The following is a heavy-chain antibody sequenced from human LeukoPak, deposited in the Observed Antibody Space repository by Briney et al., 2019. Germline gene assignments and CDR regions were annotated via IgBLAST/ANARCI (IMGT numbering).Heavy chain of an antibody. CDR1: QFTFSRYA. D-gene: IGHD2-21*01. Sequence: PGGSLRLSCLGSQFTFSRYAMGWVRQAPGEGLEWVSSISRSGDNAYYRDSVKGRFIITRDNSRDTLYLQISNLRADDTAVYYCAKGAQYGTLYSFDSWGQGTLVAVSS. J-gene: IGHJ4*02. V-gene: IGHV3-23*01. CDR2: ISRSGDNA. CDR3: AKGAQYGTLYSFDS.